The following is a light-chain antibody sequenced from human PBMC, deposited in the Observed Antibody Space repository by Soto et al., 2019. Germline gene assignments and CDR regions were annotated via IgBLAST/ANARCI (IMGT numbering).Light chain of an antibody. CDR3: QQLNSYPRT. J-gene: IGKJ2*01. CDR2: DAS. V-gene: IGKV1-13*02. Sequence: AIQLTQSPSSLSASVGDRVTITCRASQGISSALAWYQQKPGKAPKLLIYDASSLESGVPSRFSGSGSGTDFTLTISSLQPEDFANYYCQQLNSYPRTFGQGTKLEIK. CDR1: QGISSA.